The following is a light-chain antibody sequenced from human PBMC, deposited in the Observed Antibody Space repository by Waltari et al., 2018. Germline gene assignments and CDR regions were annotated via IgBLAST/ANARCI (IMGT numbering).Light chain of an antibody. CDR1: ESVLYSSNNKNH. J-gene: IGKJ4*01. CDR3: QQYYNTPLT. V-gene: IGKV4-1*01. CDR2: WAS. Sequence: DIVMTQSPGSLAVSLGERATINCKTSESVLYSSNNKNHLAWYQQKPGQPPRLLLYWASTRESGVPDRFSGSGSETDFTLTVTSLQAEDVAVYYCQQYYNTPLTFGGGTKVEIK.